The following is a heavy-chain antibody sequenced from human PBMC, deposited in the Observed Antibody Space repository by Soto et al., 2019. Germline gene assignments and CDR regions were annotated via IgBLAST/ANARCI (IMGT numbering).Heavy chain of an antibody. CDR2: ISYDGSNK. CDR3: AKLAATHGMDV. V-gene: IGHV3-30*18. D-gene: IGHD2-15*01. Sequence: QVQLVESGGGVVQPGRSLRLSCAASGFTFSSYGMHWVRQAPGKGLEWVAVISYDGSNKYYADSVKGRFTISRDNSKNTLYLQMNSLRADDTAVYYCAKLAATHGMDVWGQGTTVTVSS. CDR1: GFTFSSYG. J-gene: IGHJ6*02.